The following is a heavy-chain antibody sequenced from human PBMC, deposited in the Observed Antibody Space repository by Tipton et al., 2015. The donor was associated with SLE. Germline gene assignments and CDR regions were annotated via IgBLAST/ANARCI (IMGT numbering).Heavy chain of an antibody. D-gene: IGHD2-2*01. V-gene: IGHV4-38-2*02. Sequence: TLSLTCSVSGYSIRSGYYWGWIRQTPGKGLEWIGDIQFTGSTNYNPSLKSRVTISVDTSKNQFSLKLSSVTAADTAVYYCARCSTRHYYYYYMDVWGKGTTVTVSS. CDR1: GYSIRSGYY. CDR2: IQFTGST. CDR3: ARCSTRHYYYYYMDV. J-gene: IGHJ6*03.